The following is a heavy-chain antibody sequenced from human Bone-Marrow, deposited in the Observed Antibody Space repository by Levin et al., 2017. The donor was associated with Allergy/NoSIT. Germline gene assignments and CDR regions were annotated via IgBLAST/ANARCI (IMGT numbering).Heavy chain of an antibody. J-gene: IGHJ6*02. CDR2: ISWDSGGI. CDR1: GFIFDGYG. V-gene: IGHV3-9*01. Sequence: GGSLRLSCAASGFIFDGYGMHWVRQAPGTGLEWVSGISWDSGGICYADSVKGRFTISRDNAKNSLYLQMNSLRADDTALYYCAKDYGPNYYYGMEVSGQGTTVTVAS. CDR3: AKDYGPNYYYGMEV. D-gene: IGHD3-10*01.